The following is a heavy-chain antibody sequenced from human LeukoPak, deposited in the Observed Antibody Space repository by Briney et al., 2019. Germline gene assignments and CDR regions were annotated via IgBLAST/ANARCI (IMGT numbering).Heavy chain of an antibody. D-gene: IGHD3-22*01. Sequence: EPSETLSLTCTVSGGSISSYYWSWIRQPPGKGLEWIGSIYYSGSTYYNPSLKSRVTISVDTSKNQFSLKLSSVTAADTAVYYCARDYYDSSGYLDYWGQGTLVTVSS. CDR1: GGSISSYY. V-gene: IGHV4-39*02. CDR3: ARDYYDSSGYLDY. J-gene: IGHJ4*02. CDR2: IYYSGST.